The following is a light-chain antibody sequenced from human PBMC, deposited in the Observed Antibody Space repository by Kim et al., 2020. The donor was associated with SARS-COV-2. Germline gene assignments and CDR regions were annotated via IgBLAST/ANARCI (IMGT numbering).Light chain of an antibody. CDR3: QVWDSSTAHVV. CDR1: RCESKM. J-gene: IGLJ2*01. V-gene: IGLV3-9*01. CDR2: RNS. Sequence: RTARVTCGGNRCESKMGHWYQQNPGRDPVLVIYRNSNRPSGVPERFSGSNSGNTATLTISRAQAGDEADYYCQVWDSSTAHVVFGGGTQLTVL.